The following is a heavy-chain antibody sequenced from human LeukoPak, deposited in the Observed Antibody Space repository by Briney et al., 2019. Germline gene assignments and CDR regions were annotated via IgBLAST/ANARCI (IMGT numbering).Heavy chain of an antibody. D-gene: IGHD3-16*01. Sequence: SETLSLTCTVSGASISRSNYYWGWIRQPPGKGLEWIGSIYYSGSTYYNPSLKSRVTISVDTSKNQFSLKLSSVTAADTAVYYCARVKDPGGYYYYYYMDIWGKGNTVTVSS. CDR3: ARVKDPGGYYYYYYMDI. J-gene: IGHJ6*03. CDR2: IYYSGST. CDR1: GASISRSNYY. V-gene: IGHV4-39*07.